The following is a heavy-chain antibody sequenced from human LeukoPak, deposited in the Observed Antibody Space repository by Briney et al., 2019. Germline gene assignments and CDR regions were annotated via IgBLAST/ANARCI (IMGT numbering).Heavy chain of an antibody. CDR3: ARVVRGAVTFNRFDP. CDR2: VAYSGNS. V-gene: IGHV4-59*01. CDR1: GDSINDYY. J-gene: IGHJ5*02. D-gene: IGHD3-10*02. Sequence: SETLSLTCTVSGDSINDYYWSWLRQTPGEGLEWIGFVAYSGNSNYNLSLESRVTISIDTSKNQFSLKLKSVTAADTAIYYCARVVRGAVTFNRFDPWGQGTLVTVSS.